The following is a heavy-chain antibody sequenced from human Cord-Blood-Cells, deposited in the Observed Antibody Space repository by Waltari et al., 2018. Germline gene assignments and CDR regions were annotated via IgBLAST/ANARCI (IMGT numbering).Heavy chain of an antibody. D-gene: IGHD2-2*01. V-gene: IGHV1-3*01. J-gene: IGHJ3*02. Sequence: QVQLVQSGAAVKKPGASVKVSCKASGYTFTSYAMHWVRQAPGQRLEWMGWIKAGNGNTKYSQKFQGRATITRDTSASTAYMELSILIYEDTAVYYCARDGGQYGSSTSCYYDAFDIWGQGTMVTVSS. CDR3: ARDGGQYGSSTSCYYDAFDI. CDR1: GYTFTSYA. CDR2: IKAGNGNT.